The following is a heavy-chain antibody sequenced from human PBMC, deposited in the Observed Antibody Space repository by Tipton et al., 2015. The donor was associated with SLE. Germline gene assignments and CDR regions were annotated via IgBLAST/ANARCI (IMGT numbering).Heavy chain of an antibody. Sequence: TLSLTCTVSGGSISSSSYYWGWIRQPPGKGLEWIGEINHSGSTNYNPSLKSRVTIPVDTSKNQFSLKLSSVTAADTAVYYCASPVVDYWGQEPWSPSPQ. CDR2: INHSGST. CDR3: ASPVVDY. J-gene: IGHJ4*01. CDR1: GGSISSSSYY. D-gene: IGHD2-15*01. V-gene: IGHV4-39*07.